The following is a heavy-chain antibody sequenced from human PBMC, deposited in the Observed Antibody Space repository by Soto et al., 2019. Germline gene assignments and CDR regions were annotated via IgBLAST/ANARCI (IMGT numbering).Heavy chain of an antibody. CDR2: INDDGIST. J-gene: IGHJ4*02. V-gene: IGHV3-74*01. CDR3: ACGTRCGVFSY. D-gene: IGHD1-26*01. Sequence: EVHLVESGGGLVHPEGSLRLSCVASGFTFSNYLMHWVRQVPGKGLVWVSRINDDGISTSYADSVKGRFTVSRDNAKNTMYLQMNSLRVEDTAAYYCACGTRCGVFSYWGQGTLVTVSS. CDR1: GFTFSNYL.